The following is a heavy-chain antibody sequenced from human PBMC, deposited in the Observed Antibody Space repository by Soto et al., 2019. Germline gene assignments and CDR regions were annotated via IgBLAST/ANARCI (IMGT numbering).Heavy chain of an antibody. CDR1: GYSFTSYW. D-gene: IGHD6-13*01. J-gene: IGHJ6*02. V-gene: IGHV5-51*01. CDR3: ARQAAAGKYYYGMDV. Sequence: PGESLKISCKGSGYSFTSYWIGWVRQMPGKGLEWMGIIYPGDSDTRYSPSFQGQVTISADKSIRTAYLQWSGLKASDTAMYYCARQAAAGKYYYGMDVWGQGTTVTVSS. CDR2: IYPGDSDT.